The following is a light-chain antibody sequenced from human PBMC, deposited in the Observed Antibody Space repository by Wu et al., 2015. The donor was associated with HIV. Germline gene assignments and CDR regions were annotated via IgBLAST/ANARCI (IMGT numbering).Light chain of an antibody. CDR2: GAS. Sequence: EIVLTQSPDTLSLSPGERATLSCRAGQSVSRDFLAWYLQKPGQPPRLLVYGASSRAAGTPDRFSGSGSGTDFTLTISRLEPEDSAVYYCQQYGNSPTTFGQGTKVEIK. CDR1: QSVSRDF. J-gene: IGKJ1*01. V-gene: IGKV3-20*01. CDR3: QQYGNSPTT.